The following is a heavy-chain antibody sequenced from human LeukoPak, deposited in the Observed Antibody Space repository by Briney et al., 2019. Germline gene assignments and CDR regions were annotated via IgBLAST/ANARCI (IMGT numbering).Heavy chain of an antibody. Sequence: GGSLRLSCAASGFTFSDCAVHWVRQAPGKGLEWVALISYDGSNKYYADSVKGRFTISRDNSKNTMSLQMNSLRREDTAVYYCASRTNSGPPFWGQGTLVTVSS. V-gene: IGHV3-30-3*01. D-gene: IGHD3-10*01. J-gene: IGHJ1*01. CDR3: ASRTNSGPPF. CDR1: GFTFSDCA. CDR2: ISYDGSNK.